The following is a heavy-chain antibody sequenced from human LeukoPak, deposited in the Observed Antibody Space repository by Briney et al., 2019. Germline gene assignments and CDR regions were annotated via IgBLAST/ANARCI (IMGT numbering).Heavy chain of an antibody. Sequence: SETLSLTCTVSGVSISTSSSYWGWVRQPPGVGLELIASIYYTGITYYNPSLKSQLTISLDTSKNQFSLKLTSVTAPDTAVYYCARHDHTNAWFQTFDYWGQGALVTVSS. CDR3: ARHDHTNAWFQTFDY. D-gene: IGHD6-19*01. J-gene: IGHJ4*02. CDR2: IYYTGIT. V-gene: IGHV4-39*01. CDR1: GVSISTSSSY.